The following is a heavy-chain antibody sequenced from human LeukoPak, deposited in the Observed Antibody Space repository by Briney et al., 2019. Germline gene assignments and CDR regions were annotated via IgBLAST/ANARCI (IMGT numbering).Heavy chain of an antibody. Sequence: PSETLSLTCTVSGVSISSGSYYWSWIRQPAGKGLEWIGRIYTSGSTNYNPSLKSRVTISVDTSKNQFSLKLSSVTAADTAVYYCARETVGATGFDYWGQGTLVTVSS. J-gene: IGHJ4*02. CDR3: ARETVGATGFDY. CDR1: GVSISSGSYY. V-gene: IGHV4-61*02. CDR2: IYTSGST. D-gene: IGHD1-26*01.